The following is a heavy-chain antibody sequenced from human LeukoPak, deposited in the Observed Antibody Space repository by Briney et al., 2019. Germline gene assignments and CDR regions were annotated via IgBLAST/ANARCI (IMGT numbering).Heavy chain of an antibody. CDR1: GFTFSSYA. Sequence: GGSLRLSCAASGFTFSSYAMSWVRQAPGKGLEWVSAISGSGGSTYYADSVKGRFTISRDNSKNTLYPQMNSLRAEDTAVYYCAREYYYDSSEPYDAFDIWGQGTMVTVSS. D-gene: IGHD3-22*01. CDR2: ISGSGGST. V-gene: IGHV3-23*01. CDR3: AREYYYDSSEPYDAFDI. J-gene: IGHJ3*02.